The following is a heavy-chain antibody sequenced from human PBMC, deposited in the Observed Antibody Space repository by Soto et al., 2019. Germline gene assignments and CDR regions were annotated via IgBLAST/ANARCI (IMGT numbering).Heavy chain of an antibody. Sequence: QVQLVQSGAEVKKPGSSVKVSCKASGGTFSSYTISWVRQAPGQGLEWMGRIIPILGIANYAQKFQGRVTITADKSTSTAYMELSSLRSEDTAVYYCAREVLHQDIVATTYWYFDLWGRGTLVTVSS. CDR3: AREVLHQDIVATTYWYFDL. V-gene: IGHV1-69*08. D-gene: IGHD5-12*01. J-gene: IGHJ2*01. CDR2: IIPILGIA. CDR1: GGTFSSYT.